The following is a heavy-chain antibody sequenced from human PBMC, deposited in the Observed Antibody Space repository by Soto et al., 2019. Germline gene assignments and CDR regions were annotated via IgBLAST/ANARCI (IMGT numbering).Heavy chain of an antibody. J-gene: IGHJ5*02. CDR2: ISGSGGST. CDR3: AVYGSGSPSDWSDP. D-gene: IGHD3-10*01. V-gene: IGHV3-23*01. Sequence: GGSLRLSCAASGFTFSSYAMSWVRQAPGKGLEWVSAISGSGGSTYYADSVKGRFTISRDNSKNTLYLQMNSLRAEDTAVYYWAVYGSGSPSDWSDPWGQGTLVTVSS. CDR1: GFTFSSYA.